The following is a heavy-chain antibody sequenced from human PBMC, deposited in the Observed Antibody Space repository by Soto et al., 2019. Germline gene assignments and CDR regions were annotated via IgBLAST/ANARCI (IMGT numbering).Heavy chain of an antibody. CDR3: ARGQQWLVQYYFDY. Sequence: GGSLRLSCAASGFTFSAYGMHWVRQAPGKGLEWVAVIWYDGSNKKYADSVKGRFTISRDNSRDTLYLQMDNLGVEDTAIYYCARGQQWLVQYYFDYWGQGTLVTVSS. D-gene: IGHD6-19*01. J-gene: IGHJ4*02. CDR2: IWYDGSNK. V-gene: IGHV3-33*01. CDR1: GFTFSAYG.